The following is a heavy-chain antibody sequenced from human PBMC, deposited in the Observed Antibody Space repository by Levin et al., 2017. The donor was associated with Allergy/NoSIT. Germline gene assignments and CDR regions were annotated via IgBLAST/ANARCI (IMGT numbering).Heavy chain of an antibody. CDR3: ITSTVTNSAFDI. Sequence: GESLKISCAASGFTFSNAWMSWVRQAPGKGLEWVGRIKRKIDGETTEYAAPVKGRFSISRDDSKKMVYLQMNSLKAEDTALYYCITSTVTNSAFDIWGQGTMVTASP. CDR2: IKRKIDGETT. D-gene: IGHD4-17*01. CDR1: GFTFSNAW. V-gene: IGHV3-15*01. J-gene: IGHJ3*02.